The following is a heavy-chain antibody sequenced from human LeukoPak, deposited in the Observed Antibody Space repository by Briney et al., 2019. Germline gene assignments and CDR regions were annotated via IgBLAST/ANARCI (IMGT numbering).Heavy chain of an antibody. CDR1: GFTFSSYA. CDR3: AKNVGRGVFYYFNY. V-gene: IGHV3-23*01. CDR2: ISGSGGST. Sequence: QTGGPLRLSCAASGFTFSSYAMSWVRQAPGKGLEWVSAISGSGGSTYYADSVKGRFTISRDNSKNTLYLQMNSLGAEDTAVYYCAKNVGRGVFYYFNYWGQGTLVTVSS. D-gene: IGHD3-10*01. J-gene: IGHJ4*02.